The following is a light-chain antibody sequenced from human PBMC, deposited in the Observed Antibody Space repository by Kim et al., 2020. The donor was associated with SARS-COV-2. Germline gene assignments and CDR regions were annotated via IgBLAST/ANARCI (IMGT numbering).Light chain of an antibody. J-gene: IGLJ1*01. Sequence: QSALTQPPSASGSPGQSVTISCTGTTSDLGGYNYVSWYQQHPGKAPKLIIYEVTKRPSGVPDRFSGSKSGITAFLTVSGLQADDEADYYCTSYAGSNTPYVFGTGTKVTVL. CDR1: TSDLGGYNY. V-gene: IGLV2-8*01. CDR2: EVT. CDR3: TSYAGSNTPYV.